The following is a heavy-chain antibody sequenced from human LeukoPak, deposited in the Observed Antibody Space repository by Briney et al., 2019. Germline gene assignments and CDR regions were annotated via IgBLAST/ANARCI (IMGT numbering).Heavy chain of an antibody. Sequence: GGSLRLSCAASGFTFSSYAMSWVRQAPGKGLEWVSAISGSGGSTYYADSVKGRFTISRDNSKNTLYLQMNSLRAEDTAVYYCXXXXYYDPHFDYWGQGTLVTVSS. D-gene: IGHD3-22*01. V-gene: IGHV3-23*01. CDR3: XXXXYYDPHFDY. CDR1: GFTFSSYA. J-gene: IGHJ4*02. CDR2: ISGSGGST.